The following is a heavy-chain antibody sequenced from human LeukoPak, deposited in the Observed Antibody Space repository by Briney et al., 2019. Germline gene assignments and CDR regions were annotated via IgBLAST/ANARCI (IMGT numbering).Heavy chain of an antibody. CDR2: IYYSGST. D-gene: IGHD3-16*01. CDR3: ARGFPLGAKYNWFDP. Sequence: SETLSLTCTVSGGSISSYYWSWIRQPPGKGLEWIGYIYYSGSTNYNPSLKSRVTISVDTPKNQFSLKLSSVTAADTAVYYCARGFPLGAKYNWFDPWGQGTLVTVSS. V-gene: IGHV4-59*01. CDR1: GGSISSYY. J-gene: IGHJ5*02.